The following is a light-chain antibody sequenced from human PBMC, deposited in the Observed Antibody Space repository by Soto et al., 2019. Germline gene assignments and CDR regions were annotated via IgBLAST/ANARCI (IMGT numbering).Light chain of an antibody. Sequence: DIHLTQSPSILSASVGDRVTLTCRASQDVSDFLAWYQHAPGKAPNLLIYGGYTLQSGAPSRFSGSGSGTEFSLTITGLQPEDFATYYCQYLNGVPTITFGQGTRLEIK. CDR2: GGY. V-gene: IGKV1-9*01. CDR1: QDVSDF. J-gene: IGKJ5*01. CDR3: QYLNGVPTIT.